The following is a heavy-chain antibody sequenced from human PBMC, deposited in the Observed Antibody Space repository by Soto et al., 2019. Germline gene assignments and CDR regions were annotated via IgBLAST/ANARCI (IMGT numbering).Heavy chain of an antibody. Sequence: SETLSLTCAVSGGSISSGGYSWSWIRQPSGKGLEWIGYIYQSGSTYYNPSLKSRVTISEDTSKSQFSLKVNSMTAADTAVYYCARYRREAVAGYTLDNWGQGSLVTVSS. J-gene: IGHJ4*02. CDR2: IYQSGST. D-gene: IGHD6-13*01. CDR3: ARYRREAVAGYTLDN. V-gene: IGHV4-30-2*01. CDR1: GGSISSGGYS.